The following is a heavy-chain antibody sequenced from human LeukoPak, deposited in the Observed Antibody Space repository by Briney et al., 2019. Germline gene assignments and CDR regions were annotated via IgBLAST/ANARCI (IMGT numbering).Heavy chain of an antibody. CDR3: AREGDGYNYRPFDY. CDR1: GYTFTSYD. V-gene: IGHV1-8*01. CDR2: MNTNNGNT. Sequence: ASVKVSCKASGYTFTSYDINWVRQAPGQGLEWMGWMNTNNGNTGYAQKFQGRVTITADKSTSTAYMELSSLRSEDTAVYYCAREGDGYNYRPFDYWGQGTLVTVSS. D-gene: IGHD5-24*01. J-gene: IGHJ4*02.